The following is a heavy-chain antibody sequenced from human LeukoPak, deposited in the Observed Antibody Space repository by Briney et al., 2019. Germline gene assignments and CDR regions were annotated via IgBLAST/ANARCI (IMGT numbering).Heavy chain of an antibody. CDR1: GYRFTGYY. Sequence: ASVKVSCKASGYRFTGYYIHWVRQAPGQGLEWMGWINPNNGDTHYAQKFQGRVTMTRDTSISTAYMDLSSLRSDDTAVYYCARWVAAPSTGWFDPWGQGTLVTASS. CDR2: INPNNGDT. J-gene: IGHJ5*02. CDR3: ARWVAAPSTGWFDP. D-gene: IGHD6-13*01. V-gene: IGHV1-2*02.